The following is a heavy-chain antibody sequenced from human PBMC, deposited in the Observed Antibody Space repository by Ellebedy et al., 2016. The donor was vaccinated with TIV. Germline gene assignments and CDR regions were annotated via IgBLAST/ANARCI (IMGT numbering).Heavy chain of an antibody. CDR1: GFTFSSYW. CDR2: IKQDGSEK. D-gene: IGHD3-10*01. V-gene: IGHV3-7*01. J-gene: IGHJ4*02. CDR3: ASTPPGY. Sequence: GESLKISXAASGFTFSSYWMSWVRQAPGKGLEWVANIKQDGSEKYYVDSVKGRFTISRDNAKNSLYLQMNSLRAEDTAVYYCASTPPGYWGQGTLVTVSS.